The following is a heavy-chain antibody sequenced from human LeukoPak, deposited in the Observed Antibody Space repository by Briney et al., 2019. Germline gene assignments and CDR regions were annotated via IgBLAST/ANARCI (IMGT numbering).Heavy chain of an antibody. CDR3: APGPPYVT. CDR1: GFTFSTYS. J-gene: IGHJ5*02. V-gene: IGHV3-21*01. Sequence: GGSLRLSCAASGFTFSTYSMNWVRQAPGKGLEWVSSISSSSNYIYYADSVKGRITVSRDNAKNSLYLQMNSLRAEDTAVYYCAPGPPYVTWGQGTLVTVSS. D-gene: IGHD3-16*01. CDR2: ISSSSNYI.